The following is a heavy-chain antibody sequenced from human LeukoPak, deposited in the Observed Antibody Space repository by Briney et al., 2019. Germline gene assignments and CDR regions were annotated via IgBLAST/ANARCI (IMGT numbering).Heavy chain of an antibody. CDR3: AKLYSGSYFDY. D-gene: IGHD1-26*01. J-gene: IGHJ4*02. CDR1: GFTFSSYG. CDR2: ISYDGSNK. V-gene: IGHV3-30*18. Sequence: PGGSLRLSCAASGFTFSSYGMNWVRQAPGQGMVWVAVISYDGSNKYYADSVKGRFTISRDNSKNTLYLQMNSLRAEDTAVYYCAKLYSGSYFDYWGQGTLVTVSS.